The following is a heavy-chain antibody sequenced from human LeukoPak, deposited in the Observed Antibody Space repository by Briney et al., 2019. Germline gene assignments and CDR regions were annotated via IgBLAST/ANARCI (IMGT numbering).Heavy chain of an antibody. CDR2: INHSGST. CDR3: ARRLSLVDY. J-gene: IGHJ4*02. Sequence: SETLSLTCAVYGGSFSGYYWSWIRQPPGKGLEWIGEINHSGSTNYNPSLKSRVTISVDTSKNQFSLKLSSVTAADTAVYYCARRLSLVDYWGQGTLVTVSS. CDR1: GGSFSGYY. D-gene: IGHD3-16*01. V-gene: IGHV4-34*01.